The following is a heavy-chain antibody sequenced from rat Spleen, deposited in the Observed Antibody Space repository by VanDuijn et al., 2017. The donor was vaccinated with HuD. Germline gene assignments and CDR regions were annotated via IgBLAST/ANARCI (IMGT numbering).Heavy chain of an antibody. D-gene: IGHD1-1*01. CDR1: GFSLTSYN. V-gene: IGHV2-30*01. CDR3: ATSEGVHYYLPFAY. J-gene: IGHJ3*01. Sequence: QVQLKESGPGLVQPSQTLSLTCTVSGFSLTSYNVHWVRQPTGKGLEWMGVIWTGGTTDYSSALKSRLSISRDTSRSQVFLKMNSLQTEDTATYYCATSEGVHYYLPFAYWGQGTLVTVSS. CDR2: IWTGGTT.